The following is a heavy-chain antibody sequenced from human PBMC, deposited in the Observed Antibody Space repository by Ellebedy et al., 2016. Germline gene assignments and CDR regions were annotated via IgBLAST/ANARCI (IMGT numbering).Heavy chain of an antibody. Sequence: ASVKVSCKASGGTFSSYAISWVRQAPGQGLEWMGGISPIFGTANYAQKFQGRVTITADESTSTAYMELSSLRSEDTAVYYCARDPPRRGWFDPWGQGTLVTVSS. CDR2: ISPIFGTA. J-gene: IGHJ5*02. V-gene: IGHV1-69*13. D-gene: IGHD3-10*01. CDR3: ARDPPRRGWFDP. CDR1: GGTFSSYA.